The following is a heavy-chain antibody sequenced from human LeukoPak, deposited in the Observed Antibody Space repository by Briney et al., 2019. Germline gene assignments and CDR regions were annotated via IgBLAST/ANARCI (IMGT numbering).Heavy chain of an antibody. Sequence: GGSLRLSCAASGFTFSSYSMNWVRQAPGKGLEWVSSISSTSGHIAYTDSVKGRFTIFRDNAKNSLYLQMNSLRAEDTAVYYCTRRHCTATQCFSFDSWGQGSLVTVSS. V-gene: IGHV3-21*01. CDR3: TRRHCTATQCFSFDS. CDR2: ISSTSGHI. J-gene: IGHJ4*02. CDR1: GFTFSSYS. D-gene: IGHD2-15*01.